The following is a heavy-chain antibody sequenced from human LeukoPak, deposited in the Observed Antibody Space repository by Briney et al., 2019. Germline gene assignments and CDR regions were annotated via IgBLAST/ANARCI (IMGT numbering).Heavy chain of an antibody. CDR2: VTGSGGST. CDR3: AKTASEGGSDRYFDS. D-gene: IGHD2-21*02. V-gene: IGHV3-23*01. J-gene: IGHJ4*02. Sequence: GGSLRLSCAASGFTFSSYALSWVRQAPGKGLLWVSAVTGSGGSTYYADSVKGRFTISRDNSKNTLYLQMNSLRAEDTAVYYCAKTASEGGSDRYFDSWGQGTLVTVSS. CDR1: GFTFSSYA.